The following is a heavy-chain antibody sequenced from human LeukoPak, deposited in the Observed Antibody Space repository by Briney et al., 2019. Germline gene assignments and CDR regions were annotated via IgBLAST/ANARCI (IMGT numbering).Heavy chain of an antibody. CDR1: GGSISSSSYY. J-gene: IGHJ4*02. Sequence: PSETLSLTCTVSGGSISSSSYYWGWIRQPPGKGLEWIGSIYYSGSTYYNTSLKSRVTISVDTSKNQFSLKLSSVTAADTAVYYCASTWIQLWFFDYWGQGTLVTVSS. CDR2: IYYSGST. V-gene: IGHV4-39*01. CDR3: ASTWIQLWFFDY. D-gene: IGHD5-18*01.